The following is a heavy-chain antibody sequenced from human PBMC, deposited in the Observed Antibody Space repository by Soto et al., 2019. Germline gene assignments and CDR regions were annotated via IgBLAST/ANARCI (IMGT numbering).Heavy chain of an antibody. Sequence: GGSLRLSCAASGFTFSSYSMNWVRQAPGKGLEWVSSISSSSYIYYADSVKGRFTISRDNAKNSLYLQMNSLRAEDTAVYYCARGSTNGVWTWFDPWGQGTLVTVSS. V-gene: IGHV3-21*01. J-gene: IGHJ5*02. CDR1: GFTFSSYS. CDR2: ISSSSYI. D-gene: IGHD2-8*01. CDR3: ARGSTNGVWTWFDP.